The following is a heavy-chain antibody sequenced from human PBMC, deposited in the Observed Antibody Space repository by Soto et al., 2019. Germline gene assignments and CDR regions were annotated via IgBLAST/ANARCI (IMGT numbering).Heavy chain of an antibody. V-gene: IGHV3-30-3*01. D-gene: IGHD6-19*01. Sequence: QVQLMESGGGVVQPGRSLSLSCAASGLTFSSKAMHWVRQAPGKGLEWLAVISYDGSNKYYVDSVKGRFTISRDNSKNTLYLQMNNLRSEDTALYYCARDRVVAGIGEFDFWGQGSLVTVFS. J-gene: IGHJ4*02. CDR2: ISYDGSNK. CDR3: ARDRVVAGIGEFDF. CDR1: GLTFSSKA.